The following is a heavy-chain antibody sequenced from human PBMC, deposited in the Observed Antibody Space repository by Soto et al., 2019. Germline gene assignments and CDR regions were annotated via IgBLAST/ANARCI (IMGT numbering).Heavy chain of an antibody. V-gene: IGHV4-34*01. CDR1: GGYFGGYY. D-gene: IGHD3-10*01. J-gene: IGHJ6*02. CDR2: INHSGST. Sequence: PSETLSLTCTVYGGYFGGYYWSWIRQPPGKGLEWIGEINHSGSTNYNPSLKSRVTISVDTSKNQFSLKLSSVTAADTAVYYCARGARMVRGVILSRYYYGMDVWGQGTTVTSP. CDR3: ARGARMVRGVILSRYYYGMDV.